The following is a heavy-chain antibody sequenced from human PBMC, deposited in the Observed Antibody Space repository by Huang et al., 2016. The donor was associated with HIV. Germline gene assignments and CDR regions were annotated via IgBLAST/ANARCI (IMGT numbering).Heavy chain of an antibody. CDR3: ARDHHDFWRGYRRMYFFDH. D-gene: IGHD3-3*01. Sequence: QVQLQESGPGLVKPSETLSLTCTVSGGSISTHYWSWVRQAPGKGLEWIGSSDYSGGTNSSPSLKSRVTILLDTSKNQFSLRVNSVTAADTAMYYCARDHHDFWRGYRRMYFFDHWGQGTLVTVSS. CDR1: GGSISTHY. CDR2: SDYSGGT. V-gene: IGHV4-59*11. J-gene: IGHJ4*02.